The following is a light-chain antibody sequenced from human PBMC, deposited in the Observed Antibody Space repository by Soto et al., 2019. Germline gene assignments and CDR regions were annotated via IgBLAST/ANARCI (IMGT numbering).Light chain of an antibody. CDR1: DFGTKS. Sequence: SSELTQPPSVSVAPGETARITCGGNDFGTKSGHWYQQKPGQAPVLVIYYESDRPSAIPERLFGSKSGNSATLTISRVAVGDECDYLGRLWDSSSVEWVFGRGTAVTVL. CDR3: RLWDSSSVEWV. J-gene: IGLJ3*02. CDR2: YES. V-gene: IGLV3-21*04.